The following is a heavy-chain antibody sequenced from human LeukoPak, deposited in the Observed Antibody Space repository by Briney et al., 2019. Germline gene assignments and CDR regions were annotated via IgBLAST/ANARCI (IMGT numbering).Heavy chain of an antibody. D-gene: IGHD5-12*01. Sequence: GGSLRLSCAASEFSFSIYWMSWVRQAPGKGLEWVANIKQDGSEKYYVDSVKGRFSISRDNAKNPLYLQMNRLRAEDTAVYFCARDVYSGYSFDYWGQGTLVTVSS. J-gene: IGHJ4*02. V-gene: IGHV3-7*01. CDR2: IKQDGSEK. CDR3: ARDVYSGYSFDY. CDR1: EFSFSIYW.